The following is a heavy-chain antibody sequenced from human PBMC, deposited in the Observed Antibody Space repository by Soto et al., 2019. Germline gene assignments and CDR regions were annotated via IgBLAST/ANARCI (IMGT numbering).Heavy chain of an antibody. CDR3: AKDRQPDGFWPFDH. D-gene: IGHD3-3*01. J-gene: IGHJ4*02. CDR1: GLSFQTYA. Sequence: EVQLLESGGGLVQPGGSLRLSCAASGLSFQTYAMSWVRQTPGKGLEWISGILGSGGTYYADSVKGRFTISRDNSKNTLYLQMNSLRAEDTAMYYCAKDRQPDGFWPFDHWGQGTLITVSS. V-gene: IGHV3-23*01. CDR2: ILGSGGT.